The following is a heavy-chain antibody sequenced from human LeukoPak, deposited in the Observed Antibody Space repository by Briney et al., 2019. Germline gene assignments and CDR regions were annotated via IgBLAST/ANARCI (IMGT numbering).Heavy chain of an antibody. CDR3: AREEGEYYYGMDV. CDR2: IIPILGIA. CDR1: GGTFSSYA. Sequence: SVKVSCKASGGTFSSYAISWVRQAPGQGLEWMGRIIPILGIANYAQKFQGRVTITADKSTSTAYMELSSLRSEDTAVYYCAREEGEYYYGMDVWGQGTTVTVSS. V-gene: IGHV1-69*04. J-gene: IGHJ6*02. D-gene: IGHD2-21*01.